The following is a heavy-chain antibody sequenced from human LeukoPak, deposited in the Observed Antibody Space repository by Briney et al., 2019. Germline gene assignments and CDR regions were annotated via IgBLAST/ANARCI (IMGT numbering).Heavy chain of an antibody. J-gene: IGHJ5*02. CDR3: ARDLGQYYDTSDNWFDP. D-gene: IGHD3-22*01. CDR1: GFTFSSYA. Sequence: GGSLRLSCAASGFTFSSYAMHWVRQAPGKGLEWVAVISYDGSNKYYADSVKGRFTISRDNSKNTLNLQMNSLRAEDTAVYYCARDLGQYYDTSDNWFDPWGQGTLVTVSS. V-gene: IGHV3-30*04. CDR2: ISYDGSNK.